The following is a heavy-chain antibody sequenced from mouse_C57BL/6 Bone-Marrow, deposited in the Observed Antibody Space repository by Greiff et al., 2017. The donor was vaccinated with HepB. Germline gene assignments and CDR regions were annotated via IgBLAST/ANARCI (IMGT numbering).Heavy chain of an antibody. J-gene: IGHJ3*01. D-gene: IGHD4-1*01. CDR2: ISSGSSTI. Sequence: EVKVEESGGGLVKPGGSLKLSCAASGFTFSDYGMHWVRQAPEKGLEWVAYISSGSSTIYYADTVKGRFTISRDNAKNTLFLQMTSLRSEDTAMYYCARPGTGFAYWGQGTLVTVSA. V-gene: IGHV5-17*01. CDR1: GFTFSDYG. CDR3: ARPGTGFAY.